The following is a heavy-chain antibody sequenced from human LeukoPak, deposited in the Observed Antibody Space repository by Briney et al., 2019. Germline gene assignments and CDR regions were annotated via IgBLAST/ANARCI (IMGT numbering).Heavy chain of an antibody. D-gene: IGHD2-21*02. CDR2: MSYDEGTK. J-gene: IGHJ3*01. V-gene: IGHV3-30-3*01. CDR1: GFTFSTYA. CDR3: ARGGAYCRGDCPLGAFDP. Sequence: GGSLRLSCAASGFTFSTYAMHWVRQAPGKGLEWVAHMSYDEGTKYYADSVKGRFTISRDNSKNTLYLQMSSLRAEDTAFYYCARGGAYCRGDCPLGAFDPWGQGTMVTVSS.